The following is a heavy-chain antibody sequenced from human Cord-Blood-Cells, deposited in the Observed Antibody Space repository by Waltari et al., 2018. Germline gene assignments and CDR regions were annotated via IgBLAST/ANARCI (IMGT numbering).Heavy chain of an antibody. D-gene: IGHD6-6*01. CDR1: GFSLTTSGMR. Sequence: QVTLKQSGPALVKPTHTLTLTCTFSGFSLTTSGMRVSCVRQPPGKALEWLARIDWDDDKFYSTSLKTRLNISKDTSKNQVVLTMTNMDPVDTATYYCARMHSSSYFDYWGQGTLVTVSS. CDR2: IDWDDDK. V-gene: IGHV2-70*04. J-gene: IGHJ4*02. CDR3: ARMHSSSYFDY.